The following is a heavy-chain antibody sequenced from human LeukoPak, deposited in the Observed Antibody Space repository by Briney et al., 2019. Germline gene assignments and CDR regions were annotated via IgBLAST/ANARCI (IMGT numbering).Heavy chain of an antibody. CDR2: IYYSGST. J-gene: IGHJ4*02. CDR3: ARSTLYYFDY. CDR1: GGSISSYS. D-gene: IGHD3-16*01. Sequence: SETLSLTCTVSGGSISSYSWSWIRQPPGKGLEWIWYIYYSGSTNYYPSLQSRVTISVDTSKNQFSLKLSSVTAADTAVYYCARSTLYYFDYWGQGTLVTVSS. V-gene: IGHV4-59*01.